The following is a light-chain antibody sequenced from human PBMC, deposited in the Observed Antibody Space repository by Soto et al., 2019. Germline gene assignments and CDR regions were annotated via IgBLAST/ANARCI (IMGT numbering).Light chain of an antibody. V-gene: IGLV2-23*01. CDR3: FLISGGITWV. J-gene: IGLJ3*02. Sequence: QSALTQPPSMSGSPGQSITISCTGSSNDFGSRNFVSWYQQRPNKAPKLMIFEGSKRPSGVSDRFSGSKSGYTASLTISGLPGEGGACYYLFLISGGITWVFGGGTKVPVL. CDR2: EGS. CDR1: SNDFGSRNF.